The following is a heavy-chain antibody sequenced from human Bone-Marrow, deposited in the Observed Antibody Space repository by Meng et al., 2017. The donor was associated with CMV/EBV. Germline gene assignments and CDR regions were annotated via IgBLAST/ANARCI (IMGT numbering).Heavy chain of an antibody. CDR2: IYYSGST. CDR3: ARLSPGGYYFDY. V-gene: IGHV4-61*05. D-gene: IGHD3-16*01. CDR1: GGSISSSSYY. Sequence: SETLSLTCTVSGGSISSSSYYWGWIRQPPGKGLEWIGYIYYSGSTNYNPSLKSRVTISVDTSKNLFSLKLSPVTAADTAVYSCARLSPGGYYFDYWGQGTLVTVSS. J-gene: IGHJ4*02.